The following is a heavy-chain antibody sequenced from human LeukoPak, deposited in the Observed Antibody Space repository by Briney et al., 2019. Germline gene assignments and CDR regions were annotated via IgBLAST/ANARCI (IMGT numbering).Heavy chain of an antibody. Sequence: ASVKVSCKASGYTFTSYDINWVRQATGQGLEWMGWMNPNSGNTGYAQKFQGRVTMTRNTSISTAYMELSSLRSEDTAVYCCARTDSSGPFNDYWGQGTLVTVSS. CDR2: MNPNSGNT. J-gene: IGHJ4*02. CDR1: GYTFTSYD. CDR3: ARTDSSGPFNDY. D-gene: IGHD3-22*01. V-gene: IGHV1-8*01.